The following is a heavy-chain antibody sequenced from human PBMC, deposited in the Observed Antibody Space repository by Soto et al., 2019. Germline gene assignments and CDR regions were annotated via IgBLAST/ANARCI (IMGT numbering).Heavy chain of an antibody. CDR2: ILVGGST. CDR3: AKATATGGGAFDI. J-gene: IGHJ3*02. V-gene: IGHV3-23*01. D-gene: IGHD2-8*02. Sequence: PGGSLRLSCAASGFSCSSYDMSWVRQAPGKGLEWVSTILVGGSTHYPDSVKGRFTISRDYSKNTLFLQMNSLTAGDTAVYYCAKATATGGGAFDICGQGTMVTV. CDR1: GFSCSSYD.